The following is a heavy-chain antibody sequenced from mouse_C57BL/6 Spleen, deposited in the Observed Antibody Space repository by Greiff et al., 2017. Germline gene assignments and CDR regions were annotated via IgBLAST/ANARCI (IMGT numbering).Heavy chain of an antibody. V-gene: IGHV1-64*01. J-gene: IGHJ4*01. D-gene: IGHD2-4*01. CDR3: ARWGLRRDYAMDY. CDR2: IHPNSGST. Sequence: VQLQQSGAELVKPGASVKLSCKASGYTFTSYWMHWVKQRPGQGLEWIGMIHPNSGSTNYNEKFKSKATLTVDKSSSTAYMQLSSLTSEDSAVYYCARWGLRRDYAMDYWGQGTSVTVSS. CDR1: GYTFTSYW.